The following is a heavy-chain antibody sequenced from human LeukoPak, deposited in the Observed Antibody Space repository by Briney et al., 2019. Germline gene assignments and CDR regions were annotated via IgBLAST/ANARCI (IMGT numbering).Heavy chain of an antibody. J-gene: IGHJ5*02. D-gene: IGHD4-4*01. V-gene: IGHV4-59*12. CDR3: ARARGRVTTSLWANWFDP. CDR1: GGSISSYY. CDR2: IYYSGST. Sequence: PSETLSLTCTVSGGSISSYYWSWIRQPPGKGLEWIGYIYYSGSTNYNPSLKSRVTISVDTPKNQFSLKLSSVTAADTAVYYCARARGRVTTSLWANWFDPWGQGTLVTVSS.